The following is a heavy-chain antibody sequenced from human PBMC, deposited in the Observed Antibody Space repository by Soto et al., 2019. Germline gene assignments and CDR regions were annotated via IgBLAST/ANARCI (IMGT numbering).Heavy chain of an antibody. Sequence: GGSLRLSCAASGFIFSTYAMSWVRQAPGKGLEWVSTISGSGGSTYYADSVKGRFTISRDNSKNTLYLQMNSLRVEDTAVYYCPRSVFPWGQGTLVTVSS. CDR2: ISGSGGST. V-gene: IGHV3-23*01. J-gene: IGHJ5*02. CDR1: GFIFSTYA. CDR3: PRSVFP.